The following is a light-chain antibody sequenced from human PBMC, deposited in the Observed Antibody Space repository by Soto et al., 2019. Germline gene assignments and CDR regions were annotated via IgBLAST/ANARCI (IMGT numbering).Light chain of an antibody. CDR1: QSISSW. CDR2: DAS. V-gene: IGKV1-5*01. CDR3: QQYNSPFT. J-gene: IGKJ3*01. Sequence: DIQMTQSPSTLSASVGDRVTITCRASQSISSWLAWYQQKPGKAPKLLIYDASSLESGVPSRFSGSGSWTEFTLTIRSLQPDDFATYYCQQYNSPFTFGPGTKVDIK.